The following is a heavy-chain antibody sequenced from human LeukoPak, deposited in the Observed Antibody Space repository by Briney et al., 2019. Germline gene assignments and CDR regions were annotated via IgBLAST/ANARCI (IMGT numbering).Heavy chain of an antibody. V-gene: IGHV1-18*01. CDR2: ISAYNGNT. J-gene: IGHJ4*02. D-gene: IGHD2-15*01. Sequence: ASVKVSCKASGYTFTSYGISWVRQAPGQGLEWMGWISAYNGNTNYAQKLQGRVTMTTDTSTSTAYMELRSLRSGDTAVYYCARAPPLIYCSGGSCYYFDYWGQGTLVTVSS. CDR3: ARAPPLIYCSGGSCYYFDY. CDR1: GYTFTSYG.